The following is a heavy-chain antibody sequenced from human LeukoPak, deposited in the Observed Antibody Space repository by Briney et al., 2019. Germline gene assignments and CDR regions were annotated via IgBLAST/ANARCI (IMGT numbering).Heavy chain of an antibody. V-gene: IGHV3-23*01. CDR2: ISDSGGST. CDR1: GFTFSSSG. J-gene: IGHJ4*02. CDR3: AKADSSGYRHFDY. D-gene: IGHD3-22*01. Sequence: PGGSLRLSCAASGFTFSSSGISWVRQAPGKGLEWVSGISDSGGSTYYADSVKGRFTISRDNSKNRLYLQMNSLRAEDTAVYYCAKADSSGYRHFDYWGQGTLVTVSS.